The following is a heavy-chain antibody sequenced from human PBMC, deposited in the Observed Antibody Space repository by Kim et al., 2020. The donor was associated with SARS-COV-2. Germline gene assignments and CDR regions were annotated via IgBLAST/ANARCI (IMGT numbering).Heavy chain of an antibody. CDR3: AKGGDYCTNGVCYDDAFDI. Sequence: GGSLRLSCAASGFTFSSYAMSWVRQAPGKGLEWVSVIYSGGSSTYYADSVKGRFTISRDNSKNTLYLQMNSPRAEDTAVYYCAKGGDYCTNGVCYDDAFDIWGQGTMVTVSS. CDR2: IYSGGSST. J-gene: IGHJ3*02. V-gene: IGHV3-23*03. CDR1: GFTFSSYA. D-gene: IGHD2-8*01.